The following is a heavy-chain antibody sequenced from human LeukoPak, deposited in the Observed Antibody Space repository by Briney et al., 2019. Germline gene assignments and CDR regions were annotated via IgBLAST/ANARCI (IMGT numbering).Heavy chain of an antibody. D-gene: IGHD3-9*01. CDR3: AKFSNVNYDILTGYYV. CDR1: GFTFSNYA. V-gene: IGHV3-30-3*02. J-gene: IGHJ4*02. Sequence: GGSLRLSCAASGFTFSNYAMSWVRQAPGKGPEWVALISYDGSNKKYADSVKGRFTISRDNSKNTLYLQMNSLRAEDTAVYYCAKFSNVNYDILTGYYVWGQGTLVTVSS. CDR2: ISYDGSNK.